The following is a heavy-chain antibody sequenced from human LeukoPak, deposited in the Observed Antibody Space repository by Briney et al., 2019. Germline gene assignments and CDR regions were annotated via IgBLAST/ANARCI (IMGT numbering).Heavy chain of an antibody. V-gene: IGHV4-34*01. D-gene: IGHD2-21*02. CDR1: GGSFSGYY. CDR3: ARGQWGGLFDY. CDR2: INHSGST. Sequence: SETLSLTCAVYGGSFSGYYWSWIRQPPGKGLEWIGEINHSGSTNYNPPLKSRVTISVDTSKNQFSLKLSSVTAADTAVYYCARGQWGGLFDYWGQGTLVTVSS. J-gene: IGHJ4*02.